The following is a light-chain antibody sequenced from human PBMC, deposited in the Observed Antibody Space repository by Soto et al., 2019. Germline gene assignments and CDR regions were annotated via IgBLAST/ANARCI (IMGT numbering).Light chain of an antibody. Sequence: EIVLTQSPGTLSLSPGERATLSCRASQSIKSSYLAWYQQKPGQAPRLLIYGASSRATGIPDRFSGSGSGTDFTLTISRLEPEDLAVYYCHQYGNSPATFGQGTKVEIK. J-gene: IGKJ2*01. CDR1: QSIKSSY. CDR3: HQYGNSPAT. CDR2: GAS. V-gene: IGKV3-20*01.